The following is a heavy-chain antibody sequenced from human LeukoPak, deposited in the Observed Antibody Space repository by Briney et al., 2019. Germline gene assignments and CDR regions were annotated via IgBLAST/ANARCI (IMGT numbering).Heavy chain of an antibody. CDR1: GGSISSSNW. CDR2: IYHSGST. D-gene: IGHD2-2*01. Sequence: SGTLSLTCAVSGGSISSSNWWSWVRQPPGKGLEWIGEIYHSGSTNYNPSLKSRVTISVDKSKNQFSLKLSSVTAADTAVYYCARVHVGQLPHFDYWGQGTLVTVSS. J-gene: IGHJ4*02. CDR3: ARVHVGQLPHFDY. V-gene: IGHV4-4*02.